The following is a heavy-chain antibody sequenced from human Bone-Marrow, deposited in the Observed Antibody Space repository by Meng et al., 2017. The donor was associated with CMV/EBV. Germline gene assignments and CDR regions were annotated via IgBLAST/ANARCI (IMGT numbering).Heavy chain of an antibody. J-gene: IGHJ4*02. D-gene: IGHD6-13*01. V-gene: IGHV1-18*01. CDR3: ARGGQQLVLGHFDY. Sequence: QLVQSGPEVKKPGASVKVSCKASGYTFTSYGISWVRQAPGQGLHWMAWINAYNGNTNYAQKFQGRVTMTTDTSTSTAYMELRSLRSDDTAVYYCARGGQQLVLGHFDYWGQGTLVTVSS. CDR2: INAYNGNT. CDR1: GYTFTSYG.